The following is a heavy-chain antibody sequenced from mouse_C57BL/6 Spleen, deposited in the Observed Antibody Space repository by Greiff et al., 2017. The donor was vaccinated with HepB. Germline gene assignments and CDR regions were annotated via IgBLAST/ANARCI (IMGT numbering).Heavy chain of an antibody. V-gene: IGHV14-2*01. D-gene: IGHD2-4*01. CDR2: IDPEDGET. CDR1: GFNIKDYY. Sequence: VHVKQSGAELVKPGASVKLSCTASGFNIKDYYMHWVKQRTEQGLEWIGRIDPEDGETKYAPKFQGKATITADTSSNTAYLQLSSLTSEDTAVYYCASLLRQRYFDVWGTGTTVTVSS. J-gene: IGHJ1*03. CDR3: ASLLRQRYFDV.